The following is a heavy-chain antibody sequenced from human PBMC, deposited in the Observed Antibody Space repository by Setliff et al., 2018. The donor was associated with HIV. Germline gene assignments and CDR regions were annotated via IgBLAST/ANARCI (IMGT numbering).Heavy chain of an antibody. Sequence: NPSETLSLTCTVSGGSISSGSYYWSWIRQPAGKGLEWIGRIYTSGSTNYNPSLKSRVTISVDTSKNQFSLKLRSVTAADTAVYYCARETYYYDNPQYYWGQGTLVTVSS. V-gene: IGHV4-61*02. CDR3: ARETYYYDNPQYY. CDR1: GGSISSGSYY. J-gene: IGHJ4*02. D-gene: IGHD3-22*01. CDR2: IYTSGST.